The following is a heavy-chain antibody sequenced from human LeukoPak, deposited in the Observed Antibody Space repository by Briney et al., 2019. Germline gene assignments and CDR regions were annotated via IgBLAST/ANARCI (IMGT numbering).Heavy chain of an antibody. CDR1: GGSISSSSYY. J-gene: IGHJ4*02. V-gene: IGHV4-39*01. D-gene: IGHD6-19*01. Sequence: SETLSLTCTVSGGSISSSSYYWGWIRQPPEKGLEWIGSIYYSGSTYYNPSLKSRVTISVDTSKNQFSLKLSSVTAADTAVYYCARAVAGTDYWGQGTLVTVSS. CDR3: ARAVAGTDY. CDR2: IYYSGST.